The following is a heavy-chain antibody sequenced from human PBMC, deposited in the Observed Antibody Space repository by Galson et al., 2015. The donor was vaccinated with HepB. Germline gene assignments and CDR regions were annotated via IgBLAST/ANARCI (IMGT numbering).Heavy chain of an antibody. CDR3: AREYYYDSSGYRWFDP. CDR2: IIPIFGTA. D-gene: IGHD3-22*01. Sequence: SVKVSCKASGGTFSSYAISWVRQAPGQGLEWMGGIIPIFGTANYAQKFQGRVTITADKSTSTAYMELSSLRSEDTAVYYCAREYYYDSSGYRWFDPWGQGTLVTVSS. V-gene: IGHV1-69*06. CDR1: GGTFSSYA. J-gene: IGHJ5*02.